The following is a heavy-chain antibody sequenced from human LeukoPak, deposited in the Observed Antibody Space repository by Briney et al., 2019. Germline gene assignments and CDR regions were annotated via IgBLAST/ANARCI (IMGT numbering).Heavy chain of an antibody. D-gene: IGHD1-26*01. CDR3: ARERMGGGMDV. V-gene: IGHV3-33*01. J-gene: IGHJ6*02. CDR1: GFTFSRYG. Sequence: GGSLRLSCAASGFTFSRYGMHWVRQAPGKGLEWVAVIWYDGSNRHYADSVKGRFTISRDNSKNTLYLQMNSLRAEDTAVYYCARERMGGGMDVWGHGTTVTVSS. CDR2: IWYDGSNR.